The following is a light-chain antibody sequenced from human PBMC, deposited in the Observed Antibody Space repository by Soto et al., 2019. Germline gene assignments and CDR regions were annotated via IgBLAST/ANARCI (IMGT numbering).Light chain of an antibody. Sequence: DIQMTQFPSTLSASVGDRVTITFRASQKIRSWLAWYQQKPGKAPRLLIYKASSLESGVPSRFSGSGSGTEFTLPSSSLQPDDSATYYCQQYDSSSTFGGAPKVDIK. CDR3: QQYDSSST. J-gene: IGKJ4*02. V-gene: IGKV1-5*03. CDR1: QKIRSW. CDR2: KAS.